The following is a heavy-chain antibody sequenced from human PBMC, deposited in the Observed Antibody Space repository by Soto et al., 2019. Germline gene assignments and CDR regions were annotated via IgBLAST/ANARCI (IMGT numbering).Heavy chain of an antibody. D-gene: IGHD3-10*01. CDR2: IIPILGIA. V-gene: IGHV1-69*04. J-gene: IGHJ4*02. CDR3: ARVWFGESFDY. Sequence: SVEVSCKASGGTINSYSISWVRQAPGQGLEWMGRIIPILGIANYAQKFQGRVTITADKSTSTAYMELSSLRSEDTAVYYCARVWFGESFDYWGQGTLVTVSS. CDR1: GGTINSYS.